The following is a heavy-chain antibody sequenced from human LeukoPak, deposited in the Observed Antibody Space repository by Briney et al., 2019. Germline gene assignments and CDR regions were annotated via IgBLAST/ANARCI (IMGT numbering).Heavy chain of an antibody. V-gene: IGHV4-59*01. CDR3: ARDLGSSEDY. D-gene: IGHD6-6*01. CDR2: IYYSGST. Sequence: SETLSLTCTVSGDSISGYYWSWIRQPPGKGLEWIGYIYYSGSTNYNPSLKSRVTISVDTSKNQFSLKLSSVTAADTAVYYCARDLGSSEDYWGQGTLVTVSS. CDR1: GDSISGYY. J-gene: IGHJ4*02.